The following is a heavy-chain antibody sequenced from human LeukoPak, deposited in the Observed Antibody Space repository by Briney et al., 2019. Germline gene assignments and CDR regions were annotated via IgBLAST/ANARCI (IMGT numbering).Heavy chain of an antibody. V-gene: IGHV4-30-2*01. J-gene: IGHJ4*02. CDR1: GVSASSGNYY. Sequence: SETLSLTCSVSGVSASSGNYYWSWIRQPSGKGLEWIGYIHHSGGTYYNPSLNSRVTIALDRPKSQFSLKLSSVTTADTAVYYCAATLTISHFPFDYWGQGALVTVSS. CDR3: AATLTISHFPFDY. CDR2: IHHSGGT. D-gene: IGHD2-2*01.